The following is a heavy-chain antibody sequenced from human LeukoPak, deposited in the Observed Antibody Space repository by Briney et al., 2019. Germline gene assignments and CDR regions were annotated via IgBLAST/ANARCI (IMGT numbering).Heavy chain of an antibody. CDR3: ARGNHDYGDYRSFDY. Sequence: SLRLSCAASGFTFSSYAMHWVRQAPGKGLEWVAVISYDGSNKYYADSVKGRFTISRDNSKNTLYLQMNSLRAEDTAVYYCARGNHDYGDYRSFDYWGQGTLVTVSS. CDR2: ISYDGSNK. D-gene: IGHD4-17*01. J-gene: IGHJ4*02. V-gene: IGHV3-30-3*01. CDR1: GFTFSSYA.